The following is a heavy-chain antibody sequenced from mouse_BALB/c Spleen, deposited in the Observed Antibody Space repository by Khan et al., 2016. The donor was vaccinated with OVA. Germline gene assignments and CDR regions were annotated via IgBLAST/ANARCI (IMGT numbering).Heavy chain of an antibody. J-gene: IGHJ2*01. V-gene: IGHV8-11*01. CDR3: ARSPISYGNYDLSYYFDY. D-gene: IGHD2-1*01. CDR2: IWWNNNK. Sequence: QVTLKESGPGILQPSQTLSLTCSFSGFSLSTYGLGVGWIRQPSGKGLEWLAHIWWNNNKYYNTALKSRLTISKDTSNNQVFLKIASVDTADTATYYCARSPISYGNYDLSYYFDYWGQGTTLTVSS. CDR1: GFSLSTYGLG.